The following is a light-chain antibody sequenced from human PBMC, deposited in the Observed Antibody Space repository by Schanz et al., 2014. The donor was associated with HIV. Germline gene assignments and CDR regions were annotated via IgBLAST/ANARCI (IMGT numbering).Light chain of an antibody. CDR1: SSDVGAYNY. J-gene: IGLJ2*01. CDR3: SSHTTSSTLV. V-gene: IGLV2-14*01. Sequence: QSALTQPASVSGSPGQSITISCTGTSSDVGAYNYVSWYQQHPDRAPKLMIYEVTKRPSGVSARFSGSKSGNTASLTISGLQADDEADYFCSSHTTSSTLVFGGGTKLTVL. CDR2: EVT.